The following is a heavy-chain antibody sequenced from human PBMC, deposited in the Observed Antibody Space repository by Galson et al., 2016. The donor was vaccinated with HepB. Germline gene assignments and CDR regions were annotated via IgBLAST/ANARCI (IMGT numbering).Heavy chain of an antibody. J-gene: IGHJ4*02. Sequence: SLRLSCAASGFSFSSYAMDWVRQAPGKGLEFVSGITNNGDTRDYADYVKGRFTISRDNSKKTMYLEMSSLRAEDTDVYYCVKGRVRDGHPNFDYWGQGTLVTFAS. V-gene: IGHV3-64D*06. CDR1: GFSFSSYA. CDR2: ITNNGDTR. CDR3: VKGRVRDGHPNFDY. D-gene: IGHD5-24*01.